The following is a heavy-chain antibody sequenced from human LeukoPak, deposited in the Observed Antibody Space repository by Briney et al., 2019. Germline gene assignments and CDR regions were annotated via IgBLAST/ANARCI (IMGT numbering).Heavy chain of an antibody. J-gene: IGHJ6*03. CDR2: IISSGSTI. Sequence: GGSLRLSCEASGFSFSTREMNWVRQAPGKGPEGVSYIISSGSTIYYADSVQGRFTTSRDSAKNLLFLEMNSLRPEDTAVYYCARIDRDFYYMDVWGIGTTVTVSS. D-gene: IGHD3-22*01. CDR3: ARIDRDFYYMDV. V-gene: IGHV3-48*03. CDR1: GFSFSTRE.